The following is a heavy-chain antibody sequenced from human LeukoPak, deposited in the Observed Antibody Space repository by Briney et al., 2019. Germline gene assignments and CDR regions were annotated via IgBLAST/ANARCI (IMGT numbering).Heavy chain of an antibody. J-gene: IGHJ4*02. D-gene: IGHD4-17*01. CDR1: GYTFTGYY. CDR3: ATPHELYGDLDY. V-gene: IGHV1-2*02. CDR2: INPNSGGT. Sequence: ASVTVSCKASGYTFTGYYMHWVRQAPGQGLEWMGWINPNSGGTNYAQKFQGRVTMTRDTSISTAYMELSRLRSDDTAVYYCATPHELYGDLDYWGQGTLVTVSS.